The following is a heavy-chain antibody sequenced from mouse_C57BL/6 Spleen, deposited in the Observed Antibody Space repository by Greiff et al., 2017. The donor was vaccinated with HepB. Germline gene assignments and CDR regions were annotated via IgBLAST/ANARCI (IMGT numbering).Heavy chain of an antibody. D-gene: IGHD4-1*01. J-gene: IGHJ3*01. V-gene: IGHV5-17*01. CDR1: GFTFSDYG. CDR3: ARRGTGTRGAWFAY. Sequence: EVQGVESGGGLVKPGGSLKLSCAASGFTFSDYGMHWVRQAPEKGLEWVAYMSSGSSTIYYADTVKGRFTISRDNAKNTMFLQMTRLRSEDTAMYDSARRGTGTRGAWFAYWGQGTLVTVSA. CDR2: MSSGSSTI.